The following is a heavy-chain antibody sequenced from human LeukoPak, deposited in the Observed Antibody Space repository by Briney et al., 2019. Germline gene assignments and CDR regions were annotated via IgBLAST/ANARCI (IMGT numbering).Heavy chain of an antibody. J-gene: IGHJ4*02. CDR2: ISGYNGKT. D-gene: IGHD3-10*01. Sequence: ASLKVSCKASGYTFTSYGISWVRQAPGQGLEWMGWISGYNGKTNYAQKLQGRVTMTTDTSTSTAYMELRSLRSDDTAVYYCARDYRDVLLWFGELSKWGQGTLVTVSS. CDR3: ARDYRDVLLWFGELSK. CDR1: GYTFTSYG. V-gene: IGHV1-18*01.